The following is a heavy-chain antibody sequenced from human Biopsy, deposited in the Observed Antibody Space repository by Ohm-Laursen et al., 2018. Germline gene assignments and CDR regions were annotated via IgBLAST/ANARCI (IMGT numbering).Heavy chain of an antibody. Sequence: GSLRLSCAASGFTFSNYAMGWVRQAPGKGLECVSSIGSDARSTLYADSVQGRFTISRDNSKHTLYLQIDNLRAEDTALYYCARAGPYYSDFWGQGTLVTVSS. CDR3: ARAGPYYSDF. J-gene: IGHJ4*02. CDR2: IGSDARST. CDR1: GFTFSNYA. V-gene: IGHV3-23*01.